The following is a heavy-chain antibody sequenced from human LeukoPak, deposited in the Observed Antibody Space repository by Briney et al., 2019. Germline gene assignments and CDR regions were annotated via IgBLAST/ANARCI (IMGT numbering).Heavy chain of an antibody. V-gene: IGHV4-38-2*02. J-gene: IGHJ4*02. CDR1: GYSIGSGYY. CDR3: ARAVLGYCSTSSCFDRGYHFDY. D-gene: IGHD2-2*01. Sequence: PSETLSLTCTVSGYSIGSGYYWGWIRQPPGKGLEWLGNIYHSGSTYYNPSLKSRVTISVDTSNNQFSLNLSSVTAADTAVHYCARAVLGYCSTSSCFDRGYHFDYWGQGTLVTVSS. CDR2: IYHSGST.